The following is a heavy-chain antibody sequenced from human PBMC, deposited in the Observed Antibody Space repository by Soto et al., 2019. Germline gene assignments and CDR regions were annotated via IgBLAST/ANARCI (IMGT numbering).Heavy chain of an antibody. V-gene: IGHV4-30-4*01. CDR3: ARTPKVAATEYFDY. CDR2: IYYSGST. CDR1: GGSISSGDYY. J-gene: IGHJ4*02. D-gene: IGHD2-15*01. Sequence: SETLSLTCTVSGGSISSGDYYWSWIRQPPGKGLEWIGYIYYSGSTYYNPSLKSRVTISVDTSKNQFSLKLSSVTAADTAVYYCARTPKVAATEYFDYWGQGTLVTVSS.